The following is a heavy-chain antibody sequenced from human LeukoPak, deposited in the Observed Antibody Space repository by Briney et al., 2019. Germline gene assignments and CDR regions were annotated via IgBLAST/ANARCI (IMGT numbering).Heavy chain of an antibody. V-gene: IGHV4-39*07. J-gene: IGHJ4*02. CDR1: GGSISSSSYY. CDR2: IYYSGST. CDR3: ARVRGTAMVTVDY. D-gene: IGHD5-18*01. Sequence: ASETLSLTCTVSGGSISSSSYYWGWIRQPPGKGLEWIGSIYYSGSTYYNPSLKSRVTISVDTSKNQFSLKLSSVTAADTAVYYCARVRGTAMVTVDYWGQGTLVTVSA.